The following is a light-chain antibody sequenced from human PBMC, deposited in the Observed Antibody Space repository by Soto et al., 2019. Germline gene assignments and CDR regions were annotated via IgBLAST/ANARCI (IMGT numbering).Light chain of an antibody. CDR3: QQRSNWPPLT. V-gene: IGKV3-11*01. CDR2: DAS. Sequence: EIVLTQSPATLSLSPGDRATLSCRASQSISSYLAWYQQRPGQAPRLLIYDASNRATGIPARFGGSGSGTDFTLTISSLEPEDFAVYYCQQRSNWPPLTFGGGTKVEIK. J-gene: IGKJ4*01. CDR1: QSISSY.